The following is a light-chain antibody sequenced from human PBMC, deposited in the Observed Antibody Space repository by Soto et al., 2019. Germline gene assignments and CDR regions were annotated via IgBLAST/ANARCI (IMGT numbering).Light chain of an antibody. V-gene: IGLV2-14*01. CDR1: SSDVGGYNY. J-gene: IGLJ1*01. CDR3: SSYTSSSTVV. CDR2: EVS. Sequence: QSVLTQPASVSGSPGQSITISCTGTSSDVGGYNYVSWYQHHPGKAPRLIIYEVSNRPSGVSNRFSGSKSGNTASLTISGLQAHEEADYYCSSYTSSSTVVFGIGTKVTVL.